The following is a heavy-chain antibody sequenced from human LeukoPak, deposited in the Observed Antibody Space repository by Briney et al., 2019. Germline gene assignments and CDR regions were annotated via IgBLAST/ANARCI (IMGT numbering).Heavy chain of an antibody. D-gene: IGHD3-10*01. V-gene: IGHV4-4*07. CDR1: GDSISRYY. CDR2: IYNGGII. Sequence: PSETLSLTCTVSGDSISRYYWSWIRQPAGKGLEWIGRIYNGGIIAYNPSLKSRVTMSIDTSNNQFSLRLRFVTAADTAVYYCARDSGTTGEVKFDPWGQGTLVTVSS. CDR3: ARDSGTTGEVKFDP. J-gene: IGHJ5*02.